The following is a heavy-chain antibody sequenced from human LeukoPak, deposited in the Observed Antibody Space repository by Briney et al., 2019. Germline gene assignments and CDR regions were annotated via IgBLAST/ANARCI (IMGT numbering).Heavy chain of an antibody. CDR1: GYTFTSYD. V-gene: IGHV1-8*01. D-gene: IGHD3-3*01. J-gene: IGHJ4*02. CDR3: ARVTIFGVVDVVIDY. CDR2: MNPNSGNT. Sequence: GASVKGSCKASGYTFTSYDINWVRQATGQGLEWIGWMNPNSGNTGYAQKFQGRVTMTRNTSISTAYMELSSLRSEDTAVYYCARVTIFGVVDVVIDYWGQGTLVTVSS.